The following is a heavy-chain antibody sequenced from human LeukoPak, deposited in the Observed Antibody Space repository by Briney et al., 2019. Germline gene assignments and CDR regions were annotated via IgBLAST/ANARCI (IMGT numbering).Heavy chain of an antibody. CDR3: VRGTNDWTGIDY. V-gene: IGHV3-74*01. CDR2: INPDGSST. Sequence: GGSLRLSCAASGFTFSNYWMHWVRQAPGKGLVWVSRINPDGSSTDYADSVKGRFTISRDNARNTLYLQMNSLRVEDTAIYYCVRGTNDWTGIDYWGQGMLDTVSS. CDR1: GFTFSNYW. D-gene: IGHD2-8*01. J-gene: IGHJ4*02.